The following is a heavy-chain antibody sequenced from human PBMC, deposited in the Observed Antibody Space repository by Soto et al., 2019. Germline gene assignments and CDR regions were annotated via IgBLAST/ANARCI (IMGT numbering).Heavy chain of an antibody. V-gene: IGHV1-8*01. D-gene: IGHD3-16*01. CDR2: MNPNSGNT. CDR1: GYTFTSYA. CDR3: ARGYYMITFGGVIELNDY. J-gene: IGHJ4*02. Sequence: APVKVSCKASGYTFTSYALNWVRQATGQGLEWMGWMNPNSGNTGYAQKFQGRVTMTRNTSISTAYMELSSLRSEDTAVYYCARGYYMITFGGVIELNDYWGQGTLVTVSS.